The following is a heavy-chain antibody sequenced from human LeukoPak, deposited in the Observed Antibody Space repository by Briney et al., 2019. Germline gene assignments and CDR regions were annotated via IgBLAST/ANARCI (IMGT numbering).Heavy chain of an antibody. CDR1: GFTFSDYS. CDR3: ARLTGDHFYYYGMDV. D-gene: IGHD7-27*01. Sequence: PGGSLRLSCAASGFTFSDYSLSWIRQAPGKGLEWISYISGRGSSIYYADSVKGRFTISRDNAKNSLFLQMNSLRDEDTAVYFCARLTGDHFYYYGMDVWGQGTTVTVSS. CDR2: ISGRGSSI. V-gene: IGHV3-11*01. J-gene: IGHJ6*02.